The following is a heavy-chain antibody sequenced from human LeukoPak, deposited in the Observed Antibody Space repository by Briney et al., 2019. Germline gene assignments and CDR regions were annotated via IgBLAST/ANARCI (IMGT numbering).Heavy chain of an antibody. Sequence: SETLSLTCTVSGGSISSYYWSWIRQPPGKGLEWIGYIYYSGSTNYNPSLKSRVTISVDTSKNQFSLKLSSVTAADTAVYYCARDRSGYDSHYYYYGMDVWGQGTLVTVSS. D-gene: IGHD5-12*01. J-gene: IGHJ6*02. CDR2: IYYSGST. CDR3: ARDRSGYDSHYYYYGMDV. V-gene: IGHV4-59*01. CDR1: GGSISSYY.